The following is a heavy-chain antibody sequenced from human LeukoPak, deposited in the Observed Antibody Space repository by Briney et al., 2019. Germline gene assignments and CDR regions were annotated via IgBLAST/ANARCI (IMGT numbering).Heavy chain of an antibody. V-gene: IGHV4-59*11. CDR1: GDSISMHY. J-gene: IGHJ6*03. Sequence: SETLSLTCSVSGDSISMHYWSWIRQPPGKGLEWIGYIDHTGSTNYNPSLNSRVTISRDMSKNHFSLELSSVTAADTAVYYCARDALPGTGDNYYMDVWGKGTTVTVSS. CDR2: IDHTGST. CDR3: ARDALPGTGDNYYMDV. D-gene: IGHD1-1*01.